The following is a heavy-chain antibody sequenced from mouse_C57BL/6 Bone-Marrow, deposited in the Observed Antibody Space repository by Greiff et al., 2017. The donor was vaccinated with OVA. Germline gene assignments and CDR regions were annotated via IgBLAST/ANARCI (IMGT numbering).Heavy chain of an antibody. J-gene: IGHJ2*01. CDR3: ARYGSSYVDYFDY. D-gene: IGHD1-1*01. CDR1: GFTFTDYY. V-gene: IGHV7-3*01. Sequence: EVNLVESGGGLVQPGGSLSLSCAASGFTFTDYYMSWVRPPPGKALEWLGFIRNKANGHTTEYSASVKGRFTISRDNSQSILYLQMNDLRAEDSATYYCARYGSSYVDYFDYWGQGTTLTVSS. CDR2: IRNKANGHTT.